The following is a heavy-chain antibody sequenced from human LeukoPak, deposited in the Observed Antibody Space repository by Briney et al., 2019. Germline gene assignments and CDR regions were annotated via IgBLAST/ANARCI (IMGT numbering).Heavy chain of an antibody. J-gene: IGHJ5*02. D-gene: IGHD4-17*01. CDR2: FYYGGTT. CDR3: ARTYGLNWFDP. Sequence: SETLSLTCTVSGGSISSSSYYWGWIRQPPGKGLEWIGTFYYGGTTFYSPSLKSRVTISGDTSKDQFSLKLSSVTAADTAVYYCARTYGLNWFDPWGQGTLVTVSS. V-gene: IGHV4-39*07. CDR1: GGSISSSSYY.